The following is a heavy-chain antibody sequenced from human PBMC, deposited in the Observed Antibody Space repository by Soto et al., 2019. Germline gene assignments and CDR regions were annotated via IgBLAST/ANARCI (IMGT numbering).Heavy chain of an antibody. D-gene: IGHD2-15*01. Sequence: PGGSLRLSCAASGFTFGSYAMSWVRQAPGKGLEWVSAISGSGGSTYYADSVKGRFTISRDNSKNTLYLQMNSLRAEDTAVYYCAKDRTPGYCCGGSCLYFDYWGQGTLVTVSS. CDR2: ISGSGGST. V-gene: IGHV3-23*01. CDR1: GFTFGSYA. J-gene: IGHJ4*02. CDR3: AKDRTPGYCCGGSCLYFDY.